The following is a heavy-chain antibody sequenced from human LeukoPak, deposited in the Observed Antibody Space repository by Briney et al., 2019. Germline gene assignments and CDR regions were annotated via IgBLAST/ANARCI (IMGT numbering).Heavy chain of an antibody. D-gene: IGHD3-22*01. CDR2: INPNSGGT. J-gene: IGHJ4*02. CDR3: ARDTYYYDSSGYRFDY. V-gene: IGHV1-2*02. Sequence: GASVKVSCKASGYTFTGYYIHWVRQAPGQGLEWMGWINPNSGGTKYAQKFQGRVTMTRDTSISTAYMELSRLRSDDTAVYYCARDTYYYDSSGYRFDYWGQGTLVTVSS. CDR1: GYTFTGYY.